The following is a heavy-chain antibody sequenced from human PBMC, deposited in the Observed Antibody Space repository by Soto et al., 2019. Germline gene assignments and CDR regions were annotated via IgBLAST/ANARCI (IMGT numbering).Heavy chain of an antibody. CDR3: AREGNYYDSSGSYHDAFDI. Sequence: GGSLRLSCVASGFTVSRNYMSWVRQAPGKGLEWVSGIYSDGTTDYADSVKGRFTISRDNAKDTLYLQMNSLRAEDTAVYYCAREGNYYDSSGSYHDAFDIWGQGTMVTVSS. D-gene: IGHD3-22*01. V-gene: IGHV3-66*01. CDR1: GFTVSRNY. CDR2: IYSDGTT. J-gene: IGHJ3*02.